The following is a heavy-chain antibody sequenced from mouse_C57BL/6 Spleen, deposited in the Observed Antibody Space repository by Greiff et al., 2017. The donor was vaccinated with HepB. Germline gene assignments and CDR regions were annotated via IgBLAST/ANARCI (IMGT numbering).Heavy chain of an antibody. CDR3: ARGPQLGQGAWFAY. CDR1: GYTFTSYW. J-gene: IGHJ3*01. V-gene: IGHV1-69*01. Sequence: QVQLQQPGAELVMPGASVKLSCKASGYTFTSYWMHWVKQRPGQGLEWIGEIDPSDSYTNYNQKLKGKTTLTVDKSSSTAYMQLCSLTSQESAGYYCARGPQLGQGAWFAYWGPETLFTVSP. D-gene: IGHD4-1*02. CDR2: IDPSDSYT.